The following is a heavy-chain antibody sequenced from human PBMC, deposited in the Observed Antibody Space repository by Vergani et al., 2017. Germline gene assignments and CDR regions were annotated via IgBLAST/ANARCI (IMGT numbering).Heavy chain of an antibody. D-gene: IGHD1-26*01. CDR3: AREYSGSLRAFDI. V-gene: IGHV3-48*01. Sequence: VQLVESGGGLVQPGGSLRLSCAASGFTFSSYSMNWVRQAPGKGLEWVSYISSSSSTIYYADSVKGRFTISRDNAKNSLYLQMNSLRAEATAVYYCAREYSGSLRAFDIWGQGTMVTVSS. CDR1: GFTFSSYS. CDR2: ISSSSSTI. J-gene: IGHJ3*02.